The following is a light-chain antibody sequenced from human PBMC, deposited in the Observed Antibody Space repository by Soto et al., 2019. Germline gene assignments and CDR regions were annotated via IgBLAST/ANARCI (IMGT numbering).Light chain of an antibody. CDR2: GAS. CDR3: QQYGSSEGFT. CDR1: QRISSN. Sequence: EIVMTQSPATLSVSPGERATLSCRASQRISSNLAWYQHKPGQAPRLLIFGASTRATGIPARFSGSGSGTDFTLTISRLEPEDFAVYYCQQYGSSEGFTFGPGTKVDIK. V-gene: IGKV3-15*01. J-gene: IGKJ3*01.